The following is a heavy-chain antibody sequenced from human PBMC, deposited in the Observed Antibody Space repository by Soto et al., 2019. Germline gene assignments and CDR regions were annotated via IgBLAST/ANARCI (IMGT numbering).Heavy chain of an antibody. J-gene: IGHJ6*02. CDR1: GGSISSHF. CDR2: IYYSGST. V-gene: IGHV4-59*11. CDR3: ARTSHYYAMDV. Sequence: QVQLQESGPGLVKPSETLSLTCTVSGGSISSHFWTWIRQPPGKGLESIGYIYYSGSTNYNPSLRSRASTTFAKSQRQFSLNLRSVTAADTAVYYCARTSHYYAMDVWGQGTTVIVSS.